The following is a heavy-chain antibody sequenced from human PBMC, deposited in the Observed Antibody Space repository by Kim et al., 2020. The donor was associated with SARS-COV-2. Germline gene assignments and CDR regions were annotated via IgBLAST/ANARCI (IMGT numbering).Heavy chain of an antibody. Sequence: GGSLRLSCAASGFTVSSNYMSWVRQAPGKGLEWVSVIYTGGSTYYADSVKGRFTISRDNPKNTLYLQMNSLRGDDTAVYYCARWACGGDCYYYYNGMDVWGPGTTVTVSS. V-gene: IGHV3-53*01. J-gene: IGHJ6*02. CDR3: ARWACGGDCYYYYNGMDV. CDR1: GFTVSSNY. CDR2: IYTGGST. D-gene: IGHD2-21*02.